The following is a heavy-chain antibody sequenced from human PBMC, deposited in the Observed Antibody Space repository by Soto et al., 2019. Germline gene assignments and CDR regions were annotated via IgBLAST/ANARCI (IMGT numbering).Heavy chain of an antibody. J-gene: IGHJ4*02. CDR1: GGSISSGGYS. CDR2: IYHSGST. V-gene: IGHV4-30-2*01. CDR3: AAGGGLPRYY. D-gene: IGHD5-12*01. Sequence: QLQLQESGSGLVKPSQTLSLTCAVSGGSISSGGYSWSWLRQAPGKGLEWIGYIYHSGSTYSNPSLKRRVTISVDRSKNQFSLKLSSVTSADTAVYYCAAGGGLPRYYWGQGTLVTVSS.